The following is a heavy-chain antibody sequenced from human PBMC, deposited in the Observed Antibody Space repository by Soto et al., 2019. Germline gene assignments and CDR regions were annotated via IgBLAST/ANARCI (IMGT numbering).Heavy chain of an antibody. D-gene: IGHD3-3*01. CDR3: TSGDFWSGYFYGIDV. CDR2: IRSKAYGGTT. V-gene: IGHV3-49*04. Sequence: GGSLRLSCTASGFTFGDYAMSWVRQAPGKGLEWVGFIRSKAYGGTTEYAASVKGRFTISRDDSKSIAYLQMNSLKTEDTAVYYCTSGDFWSGYFYGIDVWGQGTTVTVSS. J-gene: IGHJ6*02. CDR1: GFTFGDYA.